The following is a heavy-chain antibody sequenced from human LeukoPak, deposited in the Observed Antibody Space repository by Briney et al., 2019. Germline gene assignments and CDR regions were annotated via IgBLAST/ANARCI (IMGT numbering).Heavy chain of an antibody. CDR1: GFTFSSYS. Sequence: GGSLRLSCAASGFTFSSYSMNWARQAPGKGLEWVSYISSSSSTIYYADSVKGRFTISRDNPKNTLYLQMNSLRAEDTAVYYCAKVQRFLYFDYWGQGTLVTVSS. CDR2: ISSSSSTI. CDR3: AKVQRFLYFDY. V-gene: IGHV3-48*01. D-gene: IGHD3-3*01. J-gene: IGHJ4*02.